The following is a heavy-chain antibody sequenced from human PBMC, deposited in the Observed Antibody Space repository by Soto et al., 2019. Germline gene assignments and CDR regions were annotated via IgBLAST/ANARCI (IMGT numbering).Heavy chain of an antibody. CDR1: GGSISSYY. CDR2: IYYSGST. J-gene: IGHJ4*02. Sequence: SETLSLTCTVSGGSISSYYWSWIRQPPGKGLEWIGYIYYSGSTNYNPSLKSRVTISVDTSKNQFSLKLSSVTAADTAVYYCARGYYYGSGSYFYYFDYWGQGTLVTVSS. CDR3: ARGYYYGSGSYFYYFDY. D-gene: IGHD3-10*01. V-gene: IGHV4-59*01.